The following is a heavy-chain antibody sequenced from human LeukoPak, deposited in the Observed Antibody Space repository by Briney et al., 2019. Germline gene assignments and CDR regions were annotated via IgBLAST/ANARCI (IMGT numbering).Heavy chain of an antibody. CDR1: GYTFTDYH. V-gene: IGHV1-2*02. CDR3: ARGITIYGVMIIYFDS. J-gene: IGHJ4*02. Sequence: ASVKVSCKASGYTFTDYHLHWVRQAPGHGLEWMGWIKPDGGDTNYAQRLQGRVTMTRDTSISTAYMELTNLSSDDTAVYYCARGITIYGVMIIYFDSWGQGTLVTVSS. D-gene: IGHD3-3*01. CDR2: IKPDGGDT.